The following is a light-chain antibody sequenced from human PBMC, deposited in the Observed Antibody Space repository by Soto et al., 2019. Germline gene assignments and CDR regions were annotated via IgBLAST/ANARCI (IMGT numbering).Light chain of an antibody. CDR1: QSVSSY. Sequence: EIVLTQSPATLSLSPGERATLSCRASQSVSSYLAWYQQKPGQAPRLLIYDASNRATGIPARFSGSGSGTDVTLTISSLEPEDFAVYYCQQRSNWPPVTFGPGNKVDIK. V-gene: IGKV3-11*01. CDR3: QQRSNWPPVT. J-gene: IGKJ3*01. CDR2: DAS.